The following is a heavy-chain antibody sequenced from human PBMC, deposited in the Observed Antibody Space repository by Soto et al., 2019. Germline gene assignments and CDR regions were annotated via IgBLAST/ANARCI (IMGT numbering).Heavy chain of an antibody. CDR3: ARAVAGTIAHH. J-gene: IGHJ5*02. CDR1: GYTFTSYY. D-gene: IGHD6-19*01. V-gene: IGHV1-46*01. Sequence: QVQLVQSGAEVKKPGASVKVSCKASGYTFTSYYMHWVRQATGQGLEWMGIINPSGGSTSYAQKFQGRVTMTRDTSTSTVYMELSSLRSEDTAVYYCARAVAGTIAHHWGQGTLVTVSS. CDR2: INPSGGST.